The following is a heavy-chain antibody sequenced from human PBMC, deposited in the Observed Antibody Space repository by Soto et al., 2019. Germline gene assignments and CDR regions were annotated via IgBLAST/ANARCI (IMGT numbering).Heavy chain of an antibody. V-gene: IGHV1-3*01. CDR1: GYTFTSYA. D-gene: IGHD3-10*01. Sequence: GASVKVSCKASGYTFTSYAMYWVRQAPGQRLEWMGWINAGNGNTKYSQKFQGRVTITRDTSASTAYMELSSLRSEDTAVYYCARRGPLSRFGDNWFDPWGQGTLVTVSS. CDR2: INAGNGNT. J-gene: IGHJ5*02. CDR3: ARRGPLSRFGDNWFDP.